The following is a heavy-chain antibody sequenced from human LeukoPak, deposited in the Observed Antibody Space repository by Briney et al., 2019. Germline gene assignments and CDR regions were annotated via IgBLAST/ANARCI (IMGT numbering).Heavy chain of an antibody. CDR3: AKDGGSLGEVRD. J-gene: IGHJ4*02. CDR1: GFTFSSFG. D-gene: IGHD3-16*01. CDR2: ISSSSSTI. V-gene: IGHV3-48*04. Sequence: GRSLRLSCAASGFTFSSFGMNWVRQAPGKGLEWVSYISSSSSTIYHADSVMGRFTISRDNSKDTLYLQMNSLRAEDTAVYYCAKDGGSLGEVRDWGQGTLVTVSS.